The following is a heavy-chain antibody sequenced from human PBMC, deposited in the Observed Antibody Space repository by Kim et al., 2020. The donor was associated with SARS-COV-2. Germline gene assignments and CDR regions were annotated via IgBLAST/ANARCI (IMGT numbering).Heavy chain of an antibody. CDR1: GFTFSDYY. J-gene: IGHJ4*02. CDR2: ISRSGSPI. CDR3: ARDAGLTGYSYVFDY. V-gene: IGHV3-11*01. Sequence: GGSLRLSCAASGFTFSDYYMSWIRQAPGKGLEWVSYISRSGSPIYYADSVKGRFTISRDNAKNSLYLQMNSLRAEDTAVYYCARDAGLTGYSYVFDYWGQGTLVTVSS. D-gene: IGHD5-18*01.